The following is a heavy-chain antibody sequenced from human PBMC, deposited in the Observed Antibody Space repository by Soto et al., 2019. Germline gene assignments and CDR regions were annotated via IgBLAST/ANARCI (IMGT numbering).Heavy chain of an antibody. V-gene: IGHV3-23*01. CDR1: GFTFSSST. CDR3: AKETYYYYGMDV. Sequence: LRLSCAASGFTFSSSTMNWVRQAPGKGLEWVSAIIDSGGYTYYADSVKGRFTISRDNSKNTLYLQMNSLRAEDTALYYCAKETYYYYGMDVWGQGTTVTVSS. J-gene: IGHJ6*02. CDR2: IIDSGGYT.